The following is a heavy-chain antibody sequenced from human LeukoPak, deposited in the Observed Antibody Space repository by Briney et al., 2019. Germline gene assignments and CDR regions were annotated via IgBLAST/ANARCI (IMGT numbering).Heavy chain of an antibody. CDR2: ISGSGGST. CDR3: AKRALIVDVITTPFDS. V-gene: IGHV3-23*01. J-gene: IGHJ4*02. Sequence: PGGSLRLSCAASGFTFTSYAMSWVRQAPGKGLEWVSAISGSGGSTYSADSVQGRFTISRDNSKNTLYLQMNSLRAEDTAVYYCAKRALIVDVITTPFDSWGQGTLVTVSS. D-gene: IGHD3-22*01. CDR1: GFTFTSYA.